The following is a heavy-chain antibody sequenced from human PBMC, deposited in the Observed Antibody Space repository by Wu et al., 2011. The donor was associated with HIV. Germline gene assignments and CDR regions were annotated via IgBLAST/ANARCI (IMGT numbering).Heavy chain of an antibody. J-gene: IGHJ2*01. CDR3: ARVGYCSGGSCSHTDWYFDL. D-gene: IGHD2-15*01. Sequence: QVQLVQSGAEVKKPGSSVKVSCKASGGTFSSYAISWVRQAPGQGLEWMGGIIPIFGTADYAQKFQGRVTITTDESTSTAYMELSSLRSEDTAVYYCARVGYCSGGSCSHTDWYFDLWGRGTLVTVSS. V-gene: IGHV1-69*05. CDR1: GGTFSSYA. CDR2: IIPIFGTA.